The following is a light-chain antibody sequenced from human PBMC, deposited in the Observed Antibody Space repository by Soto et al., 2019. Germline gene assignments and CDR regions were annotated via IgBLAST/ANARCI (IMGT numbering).Light chain of an antibody. CDR3: VVYMGTGISV. Sequence: QTVVTQAPSFSVSPGRTVTLTCGLSSGSVYTSYYPTWYQLTPGQAPRTLMYSTNTRSSGVPNRFSGSILENKAALTITGAHADDESDYYCVVYMGTGISVFGGGTKLTVL. CDR2: STN. CDR1: SGSVYTSYY. J-gene: IGLJ3*02. V-gene: IGLV8-61*01.